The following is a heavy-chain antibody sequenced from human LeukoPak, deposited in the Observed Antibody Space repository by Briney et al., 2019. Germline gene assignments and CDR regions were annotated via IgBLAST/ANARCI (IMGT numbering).Heavy chain of an antibody. J-gene: IGHJ4*02. CDR1: GGSISSGDYY. CDR2: IYYSGST. V-gene: IGHV4-30-4*01. Sequence: SETLSLTCTVSGGSISSGDYYWSWIRQPPGKGLEWIGYIYYSGSTYYNPSLKSRVTISVDTSKNQFSLKLSSVTAADTAVYYCARGIESAVAGFDYWGQGTLVTVSS. D-gene: IGHD6-19*01. CDR3: ARGIESAVAGFDY.